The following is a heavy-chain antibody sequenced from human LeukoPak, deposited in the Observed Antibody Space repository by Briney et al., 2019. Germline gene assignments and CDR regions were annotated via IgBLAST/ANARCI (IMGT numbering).Heavy chain of an antibody. CDR3: ARDARPNYYTSGSGI. V-gene: IGHV3-7*01. CDR2: INQHGNEK. J-gene: IGHJ4*02. CDR1: GFTFSSYW. D-gene: IGHD3-10*01. Sequence: PGGSLRLSCATSGFTFSSYWMSWVRQAPGKGLEWVANINQHGNEKYYVDSVKGRFTISRDNAKSSLYLQMNSLRAGDTAVYYCARDARPNYYTSGSGIWGQGTLVTVSS.